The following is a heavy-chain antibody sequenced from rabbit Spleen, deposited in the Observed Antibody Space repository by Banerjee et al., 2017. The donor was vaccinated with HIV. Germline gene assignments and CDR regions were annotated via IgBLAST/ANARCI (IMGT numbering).Heavy chain of an antibody. CDR1: GFSFNSGYD. CDR3: ARDAGTSFSTYGMDL. Sequence: QSLEESGGGLVKPGASLTLTCKASGFSFNSGYDMCWVRQAPGKGLEWIACIYAGSSGSTYYATWAKGRFTISKTSSTTVTLQMTSLTVADTATYFCARDAGTSFSTYGMDLWGQGTLVTVS. J-gene: IGHJ6*01. V-gene: IGHV1S40*01. CDR2: IYAGSSGST. D-gene: IGHD8-1*01.